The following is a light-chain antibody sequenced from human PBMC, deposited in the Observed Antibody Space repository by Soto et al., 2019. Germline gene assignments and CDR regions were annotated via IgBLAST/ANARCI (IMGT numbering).Light chain of an antibody. J-gene: IGKJ1*01. CDR1: QSVSSSY. CDR2: GAS. CDR3: QQSYRFPKT. V-gene: IGKV3-20*01. Sequence: EIVLTQSPGTLSLSPWERATLSCRASQSVSSSYLAWYQQKPGQAPRLLIYGASSRATGIPDRFSGSGSGTEFTLTIISLQPEDFATYYCQQSYRFPKTFGRGTKVDIK.